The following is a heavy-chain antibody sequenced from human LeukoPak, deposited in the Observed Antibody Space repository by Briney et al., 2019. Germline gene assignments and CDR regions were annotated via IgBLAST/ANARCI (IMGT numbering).Heavy chain of an antibody. D-gene: IGHD3-10*01. J-gene: IGHJ4*02. CDR1: GGSISSGGYY. CDR2: IYYSGST. Sequence: SETLSLTCTVSGGSISSGGYYWSWIRQHPGKGLEWIGYIYYSGSTNYNPSLKSRVTISVDTSKNQFSLKLSSVTAADTAVYYCARDLDYYGSGSYYNVGFDYWGQGTLVTVSS. CDR3: ARDLDYYGSGSYYNVGFDY. V-gene: IGHV4-31*03.